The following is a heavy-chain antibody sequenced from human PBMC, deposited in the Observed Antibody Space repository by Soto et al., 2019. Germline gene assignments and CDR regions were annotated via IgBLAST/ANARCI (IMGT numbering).Heavy chain of an antibody. D-gene: IGHD3-10*01. CDR1: GGSFSGHC. J-gene: IGHJ5*01. Sequence: SETLSLTCAVYGGSFSGHCWTWIRHCPGKGLEWIGDINHSGRVNYSPSLKSRVTMSLDPSKNQFSLTLSAATAADTATYYYLPGAYGTHRNYRFDPWGQGTLVTVSS. V-gene: IGHV4-34*03. CDR3: LPGAYGTHRNYRFDP. CDR2: INHSGRV.